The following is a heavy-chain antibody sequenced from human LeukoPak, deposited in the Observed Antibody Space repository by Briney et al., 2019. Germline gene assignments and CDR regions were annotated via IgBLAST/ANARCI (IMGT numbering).Heavy chain of an antibody. CDR2: IRSKAYGGTT. Sequence: PGGSLRLSCTASGFTFGDYAMSWFRQAPGKGLEWVGFIRSKAYGGTTEYAASVKGRFTISRDDSKSIAYLQMNSLKTEDTAVYYCTRRPDIVLMVYVYFDLWGRGTLVTVSS. J-gene: IGHJ2*01. V-gene: IGHV3-49*03. CDR1: GFTFGDYA. CDR3: TRRPDIVLMVYVYFDL. D-gene: IGHD2-8*01.